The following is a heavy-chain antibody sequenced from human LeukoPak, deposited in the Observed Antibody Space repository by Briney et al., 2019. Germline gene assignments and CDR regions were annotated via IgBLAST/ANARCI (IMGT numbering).Heavy chain of an antibody. J-gene: IGHJ6*03. CDR3: ARVDGDYYYYYYMNV. V-gene: IGHV1-18*01. D-gene: IGHD4-17*01. Sequence: ASVKVSCKASDYTFTSYGISWVRQAPGQGLEWMGWISAYNGNTNYAQKLQGRVTMTTDTSTSTAYMELRSLRSDDTAVYYCARVDGDYYYYYYMNVWGKGTTVTVSS. CDR2: ISAYNGNT. CDR1: DYTFTSYG.